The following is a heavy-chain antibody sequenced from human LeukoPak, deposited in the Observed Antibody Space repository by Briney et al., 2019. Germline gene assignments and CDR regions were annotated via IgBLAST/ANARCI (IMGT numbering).Heavy chain of an antibody. Sequence: GGSLRLSCAASGFTFSSYSMNWVRQAPGKGLEWVSYVSSSSSTISYADSVKGRFTIPRDNAKNSLYLQMNSLRAEDTAVYYCAGAPPDYYDSSSSTFDYWGQGTLVTVSS. CDR2: VSSSSSTI. D-gene: IGHD3-22*01. CDR1: GFTFSSYS. V-gene: IGHV3-48*04. J-gene: IGHJ4*02. CDR3: AGAPPDYYDSSSSTFDY.